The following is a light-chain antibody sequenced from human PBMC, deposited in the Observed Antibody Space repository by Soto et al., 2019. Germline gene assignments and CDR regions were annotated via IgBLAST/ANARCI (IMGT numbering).Light chain of an antibody. V-gene: IGLV2-14*03. CDR1: SSDVGGYDH. J-gene: IGLJ1*01. Sequence: QCARTRAASGSGAATGGSGISCTGTSSDVGGYDHVSWYQQHPGKAPKLMIYDVSTRPSGVSDRFSGSKSGNTASLTISGLQADDEAHYYCNSYPSSRTYVFGTGTKVTVL. CDR2: DVS. CDR3: NSYPSSRTYV.